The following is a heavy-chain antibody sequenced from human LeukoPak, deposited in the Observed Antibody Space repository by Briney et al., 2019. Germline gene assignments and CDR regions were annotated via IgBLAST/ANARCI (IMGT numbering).Heavy chain of an antibody. J-gene: IGHJ1*01. CDR1: GFTFTTYA. Sequence: GGSLTLSCAASGFTFTTYAMNWVRQAPGEGLEWVSVISGSRSYTYYADSVKGRFTISSDNSKNTVYLQMNSLRADDTAVYYCAKEGAGSSNRYFQHWGQGTLVTVSS. CDR3: AKEGAGSSNRYFQH. D-gene: IGHD2-15*01. CDR2: ISGSRSYT. V-gene: IGHV3-23*01.